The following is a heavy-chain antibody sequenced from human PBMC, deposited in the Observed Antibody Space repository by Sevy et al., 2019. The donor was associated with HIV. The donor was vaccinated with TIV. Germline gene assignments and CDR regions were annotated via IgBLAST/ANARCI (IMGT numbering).Heavy chain of an antibody. Sequence: ASVKVSCKASGYTFNTYDINWVRQAPGQGLEWVGWMTPNSGDTGYAQNFQGRVTLTRDTSTNNAYMELISQSSDDTAVYYCAGNKYATGDFDYWGQGTLVTVSS. V-gene: IGHV1-8*01. CDR1: GYTFNTYD. D-gene: IGHD2-21*01. CDR2: MTPNSGDT. J-gene: IGHJ4*02. CDR3: AGNKYATGDFDY.